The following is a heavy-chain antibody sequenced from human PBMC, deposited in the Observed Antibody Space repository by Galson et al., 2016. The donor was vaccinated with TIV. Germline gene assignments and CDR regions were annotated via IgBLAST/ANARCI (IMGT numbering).Heavy chain of an antibody. CDR2: IYYTGST. D-gene: IGHD6-6*01. J-gene: IGHJ4*02. V-gene: IGHV4-39*07. CDR3: ARTAGAGRAARVLFDY. Sequence: ETLSLTCSVSGGSIISSYYWGWIRQTPGKGLEWIATIYYTGSTYYNPSLKTPVSISVDTSRNQFSLNLSSVTAADTAVYFGARTAGAGRAARVLFDYWGQGTLITVSS. CDR1: GGSIISSYY.